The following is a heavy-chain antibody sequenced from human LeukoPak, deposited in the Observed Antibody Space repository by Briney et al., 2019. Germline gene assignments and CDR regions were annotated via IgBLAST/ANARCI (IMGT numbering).Heavy chain of an antibody. V-gene: IGHV3-9*01. J-gene: IGHJ6*03. CDR1: GFTFDDYA. Sequence: GGSLRLSCAASGFTFDDYAMHWVRHAPGKGVEWVSGISWKSGSIDYADSVKGRFTVSRDNAKNSLYLQMNSLRAEDTAFYYCAKDASADGHYYYMDVWGKGTTVTVSS. D-gene: IGHD5-24*01. CDR3: AKDASADGHYYYMDV. CDR2: ISWKSGSI.